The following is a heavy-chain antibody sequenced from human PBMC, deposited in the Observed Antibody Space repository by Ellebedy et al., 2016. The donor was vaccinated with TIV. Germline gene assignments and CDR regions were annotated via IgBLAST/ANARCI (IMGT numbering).Heavy chain of an antibody. CDR3: ARDYRDAFDI. D-gene: IGHD1-14*01. J-gene: IGHJ3*02. CDR2: IIPIFGTA. V-gene: IGHV1-69*06. CDR1: GGTFISYA. Sequence: SVKVSCXASGGTFISYAISWVRQAPGQGLEWMGGIIPIFGTANYAQKFQGRVTITADKSTSTAYMELSSLRSEDTAVYYCARDYRDAFDIWGQGTMVTVSS.